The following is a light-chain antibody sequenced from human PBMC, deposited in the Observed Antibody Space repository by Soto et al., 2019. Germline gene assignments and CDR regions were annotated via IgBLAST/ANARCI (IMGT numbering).Light chain of an antibody. Sequence: ALTQPPSASGNPGQRLTISCSGSTSNILRNYLYWYRQFPVTAPILLISMNDQGRPGVPARSSAPRSGTSPSLAIRGLRSEDGADYSCAWWDDGRGGYVFGPGT. J-gene: IGLJ1*01. CDR1: TSNILRNY. V-gene: IGLV1-47*01. CDR2: MND. CDR3: AWWDDGRGGYV.